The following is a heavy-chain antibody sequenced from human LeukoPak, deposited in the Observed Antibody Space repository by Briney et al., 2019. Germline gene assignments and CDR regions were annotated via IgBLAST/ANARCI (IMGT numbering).Heavy chain of an antibody. Sequence: ASVKVSCKASGYTFTGYYMHWVRQAPGQGLEWMGWINPNSGGTNYAQKFQGRVTMTRDTSISTAYMELSRLRSDDTAVYYCARSNYDFWSGYIYYYYGMDVWGQGTTVTVSS. CDR2: INPNSGGT. D-gene: IGHD3-3*01. J-gene: IGHJ6*02. CDR3: ARSNYDFWSGYIYYYYGMDV. CDR1: GYTFTGYY. V-gene: IGHV1-2*02.